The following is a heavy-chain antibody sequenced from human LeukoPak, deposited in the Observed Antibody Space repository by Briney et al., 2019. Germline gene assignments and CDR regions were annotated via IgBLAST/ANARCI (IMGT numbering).Heavy chain of an antibody. CDR3: VKGDNNILTGFYNSFDY. CDR2: ISGGGGST. D-gene: IGHD3-9*01. Sequence: GGSLRLSCAASGFTFTSYSMNWVRQAPGKGLEWVSTISGGGGSTYYADSVKGRFTISRDNSRDTLYLQMNSLRAEDTALYYCVKGDNNILTGFYNSFDYWGQGTLVTVSS. V-gene: IGHV3-23*01. J-gene: IGHJ4*02. CDR1: GFTFTSYS.